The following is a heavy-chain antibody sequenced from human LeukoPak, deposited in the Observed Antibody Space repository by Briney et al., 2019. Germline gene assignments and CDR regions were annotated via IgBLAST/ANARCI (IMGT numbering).Heavy chain of an antibody. D-gene: IGHD1-14*01. CDR1: GYTFTSYD. Sequence: ASVEVSCKASGYTFTSYDINWVRQATGQGLERMGWMNPNSGNTGYAQKFQGRVTMTRNTSISTAYMELSSLRSEDTAVYYCAREEETPDYYYYYYGMDVWGQGTTVTVSS. V-gene: IGHV1-8*01. J-gene: IGHJ6*02. CDR3: AREEETPDYYYYYYGMDV. CDR2: MNPNSGNT.